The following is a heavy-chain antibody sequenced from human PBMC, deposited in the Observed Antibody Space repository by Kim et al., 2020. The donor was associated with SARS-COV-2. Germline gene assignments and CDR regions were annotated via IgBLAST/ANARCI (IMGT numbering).Heavy chain of an antibody. Sequence: GWSLRLSCAASGFTFSDYYMSWIRQAPGKGLEWVSYISSSGSTIYYADSVKGRITSTRDNAKNSLYLQMNSLRAEDTAVYYCARVGGSYPLLYWGQGTLVTVSS. V-gene: IGHV3-11*01. CDR3: ARVGGSYPLLY. CDR2: ISSSGSTI. CDR1: GFTFSDYY. J-gene: IGHJ4*02. D-gene: IGHD1-26*01.